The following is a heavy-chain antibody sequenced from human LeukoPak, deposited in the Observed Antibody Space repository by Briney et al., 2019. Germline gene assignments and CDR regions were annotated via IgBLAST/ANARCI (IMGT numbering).Heavy chain of an antibody. CDR3: AKDSYSSGWYGAWFDY. CDR2: ISGSGGST. D-gene: IGHD6-19*01. J-gene: IGHJ4*02. V-gene: IGHV3-23*01. CDR1: GFTFSSYA. Sequence: GGSLRLSCAASGFTFSSYAMSWVRQAPGKGLEWVSAISGSGGSTYYADSVKGRFTISRDNSKNTLYLQMNSLRAEDTAVYYCAKDSYSSGWYGAWFDYWGQGTLVTVSS.